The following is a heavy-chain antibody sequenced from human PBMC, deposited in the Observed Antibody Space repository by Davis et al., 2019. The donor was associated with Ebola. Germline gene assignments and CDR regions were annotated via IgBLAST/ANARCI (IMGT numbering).Heavy chain of an antibody. CDR3: ARSSYQPDY. J-gene: IGHJ4*02. V-gene: IGHV3-15*01. CDR2: IKTKTDGGTT. D-gene: IGHD2-2*01. CDR1: GFSFSSYG. Sequence: GESLKISCVASGFSFSSYGMYWVRQAPGKGLEWVGRIKTKTDGGTTDYAAPVKGRFTISRDNAKSTLYLQMNGLRAEDTAVYYCARSSYQPDYWGQGTLVTVSS.